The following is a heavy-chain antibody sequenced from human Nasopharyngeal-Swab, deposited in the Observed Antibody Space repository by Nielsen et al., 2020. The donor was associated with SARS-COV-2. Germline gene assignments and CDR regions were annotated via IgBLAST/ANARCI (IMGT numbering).Heavy chain of an antibody. CDR2: IYYGGST. D-gene: IGHD4-11*01. CDR3: ARADVTTWYYYGMDV. V-gene: IGHV4-59*11. Sequence: GSLRLSCTVSGGSISSHYWSWIRQPPGKGLEWIGYIYYGGSTNYNSSLRSRVTISVDTANNQISLRLSSVTAADTAVYYCARADVTTWYYYGMDVWGQGTTVTVSS. J-gene: IGHJ6*02. CDR1: GGSISSHY.